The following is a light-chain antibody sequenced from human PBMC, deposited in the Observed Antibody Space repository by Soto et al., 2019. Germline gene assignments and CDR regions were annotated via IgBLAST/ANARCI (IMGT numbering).Light chain of an antibody. Sequence: QSALTQPASVSGSPGRSITISCTGTNSDVGGYNYVSWYQQHPDKAPKLIIYEVSNRPSGVSLRFSGSKSANTASLTISGLQAEDEADYFCGSYTTTYTILFGGGTKVTVL. CDR1: NSDVGGYNY. J-gene: IGLJ2*01. CDR2: EVS. V-gene: IGLV2-14*03. CDR3: GSYTTTYTIL.